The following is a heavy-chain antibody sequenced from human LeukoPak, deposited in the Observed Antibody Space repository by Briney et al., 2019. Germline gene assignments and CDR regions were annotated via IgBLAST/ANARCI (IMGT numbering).Heavy chain of an antibody. J-gene: IGHJ4*02. CDR3: ARDEARITIFGVAGYFDY. CDR2: INAGNGNT. CDR1: GYIFSSYA. V-gene: IGHV1-3*01. Sequence: ASVKVSCKASGYIFSSYAMHWVRQAPGQRLEWMGWINAGNGNTKYSQKFEGRVTITRDTSASTVYMVLSSLRSEDTAVYYCARDEARITIFGVAGYFDYWGQGTLVTVSS. D-gene: IGHD3-3*01.